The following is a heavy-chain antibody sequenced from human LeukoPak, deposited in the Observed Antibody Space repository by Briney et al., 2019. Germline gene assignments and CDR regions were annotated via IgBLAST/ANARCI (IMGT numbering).Heavy chain of an antibody. J-gene: IGHJ4*02. V-gene: IGHV3-21*01. CDR2: ITSSSSYI. Sequence: GGSLRLSCAASGFTFSSYSMNWVRQAPGKGLEWVSSITSSSSYIYYADSVKGRFTISRDNAKNSLYLQMNSLRAEDTAVYYCAKSLGWAAAYYWGQGTLVTVSS. CDR3: AKSLGWAAAYY. CDR1: GFTFSSYS. D-gene: IGHD2-2*01.